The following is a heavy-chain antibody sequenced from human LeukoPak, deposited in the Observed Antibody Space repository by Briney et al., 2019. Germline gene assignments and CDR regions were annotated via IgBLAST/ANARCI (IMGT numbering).Heavy chain of an antibody. CDR2: FDPEDGET. J-gene: IGHJ4*02. Sequence: ASVNVSCKVSGYTLTELSMHWVRQALGKGLEWMGGFDPEDGETIYAQKFQGRVTMTEDTSTDTAYMELSSLRSEDTAVYYCATGGRDFWSGYHLAYWGQGTLVTVSS. V-gene: IGHV1-24*01. CDR3: ATGGRDFWSGYHLAY. CDR1: GYTLTELS. D-gene: IGHD3-3*01.